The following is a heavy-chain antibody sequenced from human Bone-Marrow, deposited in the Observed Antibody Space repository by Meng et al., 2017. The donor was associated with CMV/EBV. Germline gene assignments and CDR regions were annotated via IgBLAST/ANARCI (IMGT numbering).Heavy chain of an antibody. CDR2: IRYDGSNK. CDR1: GFTFSSYG. V-gene: IGHV3-30*02. J-gene: IGHJ4*02. Sequence: SCKASGFTFSSYGMHWVRQAPGKGLEWVAFIRYDGSNKYYADSVKGRFTISRDNSKNTLYLQMNSLRAEDTAVYYCAKDQGLDFWSGDFDYWGQGTLVTVSS. CDR3: AKDQGLDFWSGDFDY. D-gene: IGHD3-3*01.